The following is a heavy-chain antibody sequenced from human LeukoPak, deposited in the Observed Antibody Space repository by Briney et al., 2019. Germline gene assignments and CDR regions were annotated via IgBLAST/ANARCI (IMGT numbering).Heavy chain of an antibody. J-gene: IGHJ5*02. CDR2: LRPDGSDK. CDR1: GFTFSDYW. D-gene: IGHD3-3*01. Sequence: GGPLRLSCTGSGFTFSDYWMTWARQAPGKGLEWVANLRPDGSDKYYVGSVKGRFTISRDNAKKLVYLQMNSLRAEDTAVYYCARDAYDDASESWGQGTLVTVSS. V-gene: IGHV3-7*01. CDR3: ARDAYDDASES.